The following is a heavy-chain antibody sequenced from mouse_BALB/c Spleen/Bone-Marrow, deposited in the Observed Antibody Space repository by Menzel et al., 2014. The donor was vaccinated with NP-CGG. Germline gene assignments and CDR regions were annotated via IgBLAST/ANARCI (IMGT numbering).Heavy chain of an antibody. D-gene: IGHD1-1*01. CDR2: IYPSDSYT. J-gene: IGHJ2*01. V-gene: IGHV1-69*02. CDR3: TRSYGSSYEYYFDY. CDR1: GYTFTSYW. Sequence: QVQLQQPGAELVSPGASVKLSCKASGYTFTSYWINWVKQRPGQGLEWIGNIYPSDSYTNYNQKFKDKATLTVDKSSSTAYMQLSSPTSEDSAVYYCTRSYGSSYEYYFDYWGQGTTLTVSS.